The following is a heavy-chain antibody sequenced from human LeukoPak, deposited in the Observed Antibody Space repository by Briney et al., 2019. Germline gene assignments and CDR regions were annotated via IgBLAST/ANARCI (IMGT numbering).Heavy chain of an antibody. CDR3: ARGVVVVVAATSNWFDP. V-gene: IGHV3-30*04. CDR2: ISYDGTNK. Sequence: GGSLRLSCAASGFTFSSYAMHWVRQAPGKGLEWVAVISYDGTNKYYADSVKGRFTISRDNSKNTLYPQMNSLRAEDTAVYYCARGVVVVVAATSNWFDPWGQGTLVTVSS. D-gene: IGHD2-15*01. CDR1: GFTFSSYA. J-gene: IGHJ5*02.